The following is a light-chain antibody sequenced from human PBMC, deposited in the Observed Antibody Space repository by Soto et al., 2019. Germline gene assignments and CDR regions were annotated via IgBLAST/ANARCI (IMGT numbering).Light chain of an antibody. J-gene: IGKJ2*01. Sequence: IQLPQSPSSLSASVGDRITITCLASQGISSYFAWYQQKPGKAPKVLIYAASTLQNGVPPRFSGSGSGTDFTLTISSLQPEDFATYYCQQLNAYPYTVGQGTQLEIK. CDR1: QGISSY. CDR2: AAS. V-gene: IGKV1-9*01. CDR3: QQLNAYPYT.